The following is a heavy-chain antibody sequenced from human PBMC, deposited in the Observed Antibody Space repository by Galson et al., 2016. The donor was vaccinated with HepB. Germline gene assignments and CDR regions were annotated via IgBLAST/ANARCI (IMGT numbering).Heavy chain of an antibody. Sequence: SETLSLTCAVSGGSLNGYYWNWIRQPPGKGPEWIGEINHSGSTKYNPSLKSRVTISIDTSKDQFSLSLRSVTAADTAVYYCAGDPGTSWYRRWGQGTLVTVSS. CDR2: INHSGST. CDR1: GGSLNGYY. CDR3: AGDPGTSWYRR. J-gene: IGHJ4*02. D-gene: IGHD6-13*01. V-gene: IGHV4-34*01.